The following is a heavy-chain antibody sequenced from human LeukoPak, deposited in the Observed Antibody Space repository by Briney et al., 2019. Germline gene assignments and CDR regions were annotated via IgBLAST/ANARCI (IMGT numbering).Heavy chain of an antibody. Sequence: GGSLRLSCAASGFIISDYYMSWIRQAPGKGLEWLSYSSTSGSTISYADSVKGRFTISRDNAKNSLYLQMNSLRAEDTAVYYCARESYYYGSGAYDPWGQGTLVTVSS. CDR3: ARESYYYGSGAYDP. CDR2: SSTSGSTI. D-gene: IGHD3-10*01. CDR1: GFIISDYY. J-gene: IGHJ5*02. V-gene: IGHV3-11*01.